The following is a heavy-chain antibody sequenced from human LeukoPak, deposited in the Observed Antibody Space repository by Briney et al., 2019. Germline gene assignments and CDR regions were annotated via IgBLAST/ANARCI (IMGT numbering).Heavy chain of an antibody. J-gene: IGHJ4*02. CDR2: ISSSGSTI. Sequence: GGSLRLSCAASGFTFSDCYMSWIRQAPGKGLEWVSYISSSGSTIYYADSVKGRFTISRDNAKNSLYLQMNSLRAEDTAVYYCARWVDYDFWSGTYPFWGQGTLVTVSS. CDR1: GFTFSDCY. V-gene: IGHV3-11*04. D-gene: IGHD3-3*01. CDR3: ARWVDYDFWSGTYPF.